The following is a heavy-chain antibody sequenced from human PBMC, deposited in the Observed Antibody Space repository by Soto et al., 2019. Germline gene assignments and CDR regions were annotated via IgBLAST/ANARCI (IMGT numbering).Heavy chain of an antibody. Sequence: QVQLVQSGAEVKKPGASGKVSCKASGYTFTSYGISWVRQAPGQGLEGMGWISAYNGNTNYAQKLQGRVTMTTDTSTRPAYMELRSLRSDDTAVYYCAGAPINWNYEGISNENWGQGTLVTVS. J-gene: IGHJ4*02. CDR1: GYTFTSYG. CDR2: ISAYNGNT. D-gene: IGHD1-7*01. V-gene: IGHV1-18*01. CDR3: AGAPINWNYEGISNEN.